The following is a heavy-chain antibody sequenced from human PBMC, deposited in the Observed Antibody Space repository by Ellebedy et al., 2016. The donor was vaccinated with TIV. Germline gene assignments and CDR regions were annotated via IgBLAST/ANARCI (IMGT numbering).Heavy chain of an antibody. CDR3: ARAHREYGDYDFDY. J-gene: IGHJ4*02. D-gene: IGHD4-17*01. V-gene: IGHV1-18*01. CDR2: ISAYNGNT. Sequence: AASVKVSCKASGYTFTSYGISWVRQAPGQWLEWMGWISAYNGNTNYAQKLQGRVTMTTDTSTSTAYMELRSLRSDDTAVYYCARAHREYGDYDFDYWGQGTLVTVSS. CDR1: GYTFTSYG.